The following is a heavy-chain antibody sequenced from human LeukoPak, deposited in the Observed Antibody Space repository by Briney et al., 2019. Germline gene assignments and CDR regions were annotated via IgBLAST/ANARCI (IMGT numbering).Heavy chain of an antibody. Sequence: GGSLRLSCAASGFTFSDYYMSWIRQAPGKGLEWVSRIDNEGSSTSHADSVKGRFTISRDNAKNRLYVQMNSLRVEDTAVYYCATGSGLWSPDYWGQGTLVTVSS. J-gene: IGHJ4*02. CDR1: GFTFSDYY. V-gene: IGHV3-74*01. CDR3: ATGSGLWSPDY. CDR2: IDNEGSST. D-gene: IGHD5-18*01.